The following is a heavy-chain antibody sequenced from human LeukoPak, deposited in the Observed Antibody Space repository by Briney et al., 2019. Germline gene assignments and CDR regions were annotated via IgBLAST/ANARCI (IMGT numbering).Heavy chain of an antibody. CDR3: AKDPSRGSGWYVYYFDY. V-gene: IGHV3-23*01. J-gene: IGHJ4*02. D-gene: IGHD6-19*01. CDR2: ISGSGGST. CDR1: GFTFSSYA. Sequence: GGSLRLSCAASGFTFSSYAMSWVRQAPGKGLEWVSAISGSGGSTYYADSVKGRFTISRDNSKDTLYLQMNSLRAKDTAVYYCAKDPSRGSGWYVYYFDYWGQGTLVTVSS.